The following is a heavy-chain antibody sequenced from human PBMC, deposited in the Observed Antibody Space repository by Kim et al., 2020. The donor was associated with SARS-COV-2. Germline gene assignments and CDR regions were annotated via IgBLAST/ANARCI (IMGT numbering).Heavy chain of an antibody. CDR2: TIPIFNTP. V-gene: IGHV1-69*13. D-gene: IGHD2-2*01. CDR3: ARGGYCTSASCYGNYYYGMDV. CDR1: GDTFSTYV. J-gene: IGHJ6*02. Sequence: SVKVSCKTSGDTFSTYVINWVRQAPGQGLEWMGGTIPIFNTPNYAQKFQGRVTITADESTSTVYMDLSSLRSEDTAMYYCARGGYCTSASCYGNYYYGMDVWGQGTTVTVSS.